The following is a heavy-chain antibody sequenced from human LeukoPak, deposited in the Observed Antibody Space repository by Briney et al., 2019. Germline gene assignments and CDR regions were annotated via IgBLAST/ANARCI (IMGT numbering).Heavy chain of an antibody. Sequence: PGGSLRLSCAASGYTFSSYGMHWVRQAPGKGLEWVAVISYDGSNKYYADSVKGRFTISRDNSKNTLYLQMNSLSADDTAMYYCAKGTTASCYSAADYWGQGTLVTVSS. J-gene: IGHJ4*02. D-gene: IGHD2-2*01. V-gene: IGHV3-30*18. CDR2: ISYDGSNK. CDR3: AKGTTASCYSAADY. CDR1: GYTFSSYG.